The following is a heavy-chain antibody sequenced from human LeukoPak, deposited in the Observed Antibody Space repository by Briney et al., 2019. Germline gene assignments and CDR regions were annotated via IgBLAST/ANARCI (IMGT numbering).Heavy chain of an antibody. CDR2: IYHSGST. CDR3: ARTYYYGSYYMDV. V-gene: IGHV4-38-2*02. CDR1: GYSISSGYY. D-gene: IGHD3-10*01. Sequence: SETLSLTCTVSGYSISSGYYWGWIRQPPGKGLEWIGSIYHSGSTYYNPSLKSRVTISVDTSKNQFSPKLSSVTAADTAVYYCARTYYYGSYYMDVWGKGTTVTISS. J-gene: IGHJ6*03.